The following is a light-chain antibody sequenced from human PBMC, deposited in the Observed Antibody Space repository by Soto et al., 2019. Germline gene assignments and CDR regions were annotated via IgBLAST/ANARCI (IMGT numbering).Light chain of an antibody. CDR1: QSVGST. Sequence: EIVMTQSPATLSVSPGERATLSCRARQSVGSTLACYQQKSGQAPRLLIYCASTRATGIPARFSGSGSGTEVTLTISSLQSEDFAIYFCQQYNSWPPDRTFGQGTKVEIK. CDR2: CAS. V-gene: IGKV3-15*01. CDR3: QQYNSWPPDRT. J-gene: IGKJ1*01.